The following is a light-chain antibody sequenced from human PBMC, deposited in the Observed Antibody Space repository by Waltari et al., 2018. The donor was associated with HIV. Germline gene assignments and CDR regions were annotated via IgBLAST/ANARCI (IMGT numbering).Light chain of an antibody. CDR1: SSNIGSNP. V-gene: IGLV1-44*01. CDR2: SNN. J-gene: IGLJ1*01. CDR3: AAWDDSLHGYV. Sequence: QSVLTQPPSAFGTPGQRVTISCSGSSSNIGSNPINWYRQLPGTAPKLLIYSNNQWPSGVPDRFSGSKSGPSASLAISGLQSEDEADYYCAAWDDSLHGYVFGTGTKVTVV.